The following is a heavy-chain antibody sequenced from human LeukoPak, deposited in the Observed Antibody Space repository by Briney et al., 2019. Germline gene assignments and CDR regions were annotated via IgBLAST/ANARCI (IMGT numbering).Heavy chain of an antibody. Sequence: SGTLSLTCAVSGGSISSSNWWSWVRQPPGKGLEWIGEIYHSGSTNYNPSLKSRVTISVDTSKNQFSLKLSSVTAADTAVYYCARGRGAVAGYFDYWGQGTLVTVSS. V-gene: IGHV4-4*02. J-gene: IGHJ4*02. CDR3: ARGRGAVAGYFDY. D-gene: IGHD6-19*01. CDR2: IYHSGST. CDR1: GGSISSSNW.